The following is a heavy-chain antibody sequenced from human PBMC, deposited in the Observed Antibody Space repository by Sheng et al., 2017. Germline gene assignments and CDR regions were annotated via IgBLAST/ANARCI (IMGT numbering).Heavy chain of an antibody. CDR3: ARGSRRPTIFEDWFDP. J-gene: IGHJ5*02. CDR1: GGSISSGSYY. Sequence: QVQLQESGPGLVKPSQTLSLTCTVSGGSISSGSYYWNWIRQPAGKGLEWIGRIYTSGNTNYNPSLKSRVTISVDTSKNQFSLKLSSVTAADTAVYYCARGSRRPTIFEDWFDPWGQGTLVTVSS. V-gene: IGHV4-61*02. D-gene: IGHD3-3*01. CDR2: IYTSGNT.